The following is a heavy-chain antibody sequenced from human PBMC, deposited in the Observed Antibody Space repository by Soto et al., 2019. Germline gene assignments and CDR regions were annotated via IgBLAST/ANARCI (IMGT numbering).Heavy chain of an antibody. Sequence: KPSEILSLTCTVSGASITSSYCIWVRHSPFKGLEWIAYVYHTGATNYNPSLKSRVTISLDTSKSQFSLNLTSLSTADTAVYFCARGGNRYSNVASGVGGFDYWGQGSLVTVSS. CDR1: GASITSSY. CDR2: VYHTGAT. V-gene: IGHV4-59*01. D-gene: IGHD5-12*01. CDR3: ARGGNRYSNVASGVGGFDY. J-gene: IGHJ4*02.